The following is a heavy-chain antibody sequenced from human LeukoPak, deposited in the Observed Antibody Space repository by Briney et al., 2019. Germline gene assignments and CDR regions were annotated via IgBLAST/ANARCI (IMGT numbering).Heavy chain of an antibody. CDR1: GYTFTGFF. CDR2: INPNIGDA. CDR3: ASGDFDY. J-gene: IGHJ4*02. Sequence: ASVKVSCKASGYTFTGFFMHWVRQAPGQGLEWMGWINPNIGDAYYAQKFQGRVTMTRDTSISTAYMELSRLRSDDTAVYYCASGDFDYWGQGTLVTVSS. V-gene: IGHV1-2*02.